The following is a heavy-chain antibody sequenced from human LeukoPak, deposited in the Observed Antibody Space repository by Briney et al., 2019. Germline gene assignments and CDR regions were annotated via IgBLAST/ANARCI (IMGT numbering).Heavy chain of an antibody. CDR1: GFTFRSYD. CDR3: ARGGYSSSWYPGVGAFEI. V-gene: IGHV3-13*01. CDR2: ISAAGDT. D-gene: IGHD6-13*01. Sequence: SGGSLRLSCAPSGFTFRSYDMHWVRQVTGKGLEWVSAISAAGDTYYTGAVKGRFTISRENAENSLYLQMNSLRAGDTAVYYCARGGYSSSWYPGVGAFEIWGQGTMVTVSS. J-gene: IGHJ3*02.